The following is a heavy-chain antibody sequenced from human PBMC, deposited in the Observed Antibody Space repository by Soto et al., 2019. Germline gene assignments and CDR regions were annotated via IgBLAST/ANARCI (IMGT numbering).Heavy chain of an antibody. D-gene: IGHD3-9*01. J-gene: IGHJ4*02. Sequence: QVQLTQSGAELRRPGASVRVSCRASGYSFMHYGINWLRQAPGQGLEWMGWINPNNGNRNYAPKFEDRIIMSALTSVNTVYIEVRSLKSDDTAVYYCARDRLRGYDNSGFCFWGQGTPVTVSS. CDR2: INPNNGNR. CDR1: GYSFMHYG. V-gene: IGHV1-18*04. CDR3: ARDRLRGYDNSGFCF.